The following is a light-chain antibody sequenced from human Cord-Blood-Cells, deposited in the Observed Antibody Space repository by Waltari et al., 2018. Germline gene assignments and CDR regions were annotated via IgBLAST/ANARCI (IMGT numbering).Light chain of an antibody. J-gene: IGLJ2*01. CDR2: EVS. V-gene: IGLV2-8*01. Sequence: QSALTQPPSASGSPGQSVTISCTGTSSDVGGYNYVSWYQQHPGKAPKLMFYEVSTRPSGVPDRFSGSKSGNTASLTVSGLQAEDEADYYCSSYAGSNNVVFGGGTKLTDL. CDR1: SSDVGGYNY. CDR3: SSYAGSNNVV.